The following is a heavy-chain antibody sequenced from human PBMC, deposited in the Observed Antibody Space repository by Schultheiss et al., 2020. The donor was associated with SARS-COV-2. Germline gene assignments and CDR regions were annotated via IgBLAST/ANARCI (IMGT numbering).Heavy chain of an antibody. CDR3: ARVRPGGLVPVY. CDR1: GGTFTSYY. J-gene: IGHJ4*02. V-gene: IGHV1-46*01. D-gene: IGHD6-6*01. CDR2: INPSGGST. Sequence: ASVKVSCKASGGTFTSYYMHWVRQAPGQGLEWMGIINPSGGSTSYAQKLQGRVTMTTDTSTSTAYMELRSLRSDDTAVYYCARVRPGGLVPVYWGQGTLVTVSS.